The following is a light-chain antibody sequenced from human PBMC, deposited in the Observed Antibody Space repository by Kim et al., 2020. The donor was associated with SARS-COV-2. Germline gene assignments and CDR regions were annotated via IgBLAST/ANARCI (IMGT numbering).Light chain of an antibody. J-gene: IGLJ3*02. CDR3: SSYTMSSTWV. Sequence: QSALTQPASVSGSPGQSITISCTGTSSDVGTYDYVSWYQQHPGRAPKLIIYDVSDRPSGVSIRFSGSKSGNTASLTISGLQAEDEADYYCSSYTMSSTWVFGRGTQLTVL. CDR2: DVS. V-gene: IGLV2-14*03. CDR1: SSDVGTYDY.